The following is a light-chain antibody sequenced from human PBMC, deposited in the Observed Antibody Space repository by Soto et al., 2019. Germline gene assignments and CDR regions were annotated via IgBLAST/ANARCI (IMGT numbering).Light chain of an antibody. V-gene: IGLV1-44*01. CDR2: TTN. CDR3: AAWDDSLNGHV. J-gene: IGLJ1*01. Sequence: QAVVTQPHSASGTPGQRVTISCSGSSSNIGTSSVHWFQQLPGTAPKLLISTTNQRPSGVPERFSGSKSGTSASLAISGLQSEDEADYYCAAWDDSLNGHVFGTGTKPTVL. CDR1: SSNIGTSS.